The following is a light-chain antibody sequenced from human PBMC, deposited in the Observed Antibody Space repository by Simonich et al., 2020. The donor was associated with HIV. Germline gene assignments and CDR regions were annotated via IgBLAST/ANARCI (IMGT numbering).Light chain of an antibody. V-gene: IGLV2-8*01. J-gene: IGLJ2*01. CDR1: SSDIGHYDY. Sequence: QSALTQPPSASGSPGQSVTISCTGTSSDIGHYDYVSWYQPHPGKAPKLMIYEVSERPSGVPDRFSGSKSGNTASLTVSGLQAEDEADYYCSSYAGSAYVLFGGGTKLTVL. CDR2: EVS. CDR3: SSYAGSAYVL.